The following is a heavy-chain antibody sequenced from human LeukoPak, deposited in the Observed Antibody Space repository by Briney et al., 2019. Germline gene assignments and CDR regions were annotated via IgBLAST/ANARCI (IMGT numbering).Heavy chain of an antibody. V-gene: IGHV3-11*06. CDR3: ARAGYCSGGSCYYYYYGMDV. CDR2: ISSSSSYT. Sequence: PGGSLRLSCAASGFTFSDYYMSWIRQAPGKGLEWVSYISSSSSYTNYADSVKGRFTISRDNAKNSLYLQMNSLRAEDTAVCYCARAGYCSGGSCYYYYYGMDVWGKGTTVTVSS. J-gene: IGHJ6*04. D-gene: IGHD2-15*01. CDR1: GFTFSDYY.